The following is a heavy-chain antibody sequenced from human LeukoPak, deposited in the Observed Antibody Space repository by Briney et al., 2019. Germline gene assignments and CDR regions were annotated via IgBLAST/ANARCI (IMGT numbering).Heavy chain of an antibody. CDR2: IYTSGSA. Sequence: PSETLSLTCTVSGGSISSGSYYWSWIRQPAGKGLEWIGRIYTSGSAYYNPSLTGRVTISIDTSKKQFSLKLSSVTAADTAVYFCARALDSSGWRYYFDNWGQGTLVTVSS. D-gene: IGHD6-19*01. CDR3: ARALDSSGWRYYFDN. CDR1: GGSISSGSYY. V-gene: IGHV4-61*02. J-gene: IGHJ4*02.